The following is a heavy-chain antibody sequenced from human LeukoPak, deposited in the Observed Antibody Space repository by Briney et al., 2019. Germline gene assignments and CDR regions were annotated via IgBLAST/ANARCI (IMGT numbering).Heavy chain of an antibody. CDR1: GGSFSGYY. D-gene: IGHD2-2*01. V-gene: IGHV4-34*01. CDR3: ARALLEYCSSTSCRPAHYYYGMDV. Sequence: SETLSLTCAVYGGSFSGYYWSWIRQPPGKGLEWIGEINHNGSTNYNPSLKSRDTISVVTSKNQFSLKLSSVTAADTAVYYCARALLEYCSSTSCRPAHYYYGMDVWGKGTTVTVSS. J-gene: IGHJ6*04. CDR2: INHNGST.